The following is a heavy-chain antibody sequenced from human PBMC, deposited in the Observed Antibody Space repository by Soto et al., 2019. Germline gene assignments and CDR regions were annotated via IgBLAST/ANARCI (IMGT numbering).Heavy chain of an antibody. CDR3: ARVYRGSSWSQFAY. CDR1: GGSISSGGYY. J-gene: IGHJ4*02. CDR2: IYHSGNT. V-gene: IGHV4-31*03. Sequence: QVQLQESGPGLVKSSQTLSLTCTVSGGSISSGGYYWSWIRQHPGKGLEWIGYIYHSGNTYYNPSLKSRVSISVDTSKNQISLKLSSVTGADTAVYYGARVYRGSSWSQFAYWGQGTLVTVSS. D-gene: IGHD6-13*01.